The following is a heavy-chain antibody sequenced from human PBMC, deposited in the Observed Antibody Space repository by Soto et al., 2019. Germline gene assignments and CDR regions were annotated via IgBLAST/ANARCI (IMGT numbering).Heavy chain of an antibody. V-gene: IGHV3-23*01. CDR3: AKGRSYYYYYGVDV. Sequence: SLRLSCAASEFTFSRGARGWGRQAPGKGLEWVSDIIDSGGSTYYADSVKGRFTISRDNSKSTLYLQMNSLRAEDTALYYCAKGRSYYYYYGVDVWGQGTTVTVS. CDR1: EFTFSRGA. J-gene: IGHJ6*02. CDR2: IIDSGGST.